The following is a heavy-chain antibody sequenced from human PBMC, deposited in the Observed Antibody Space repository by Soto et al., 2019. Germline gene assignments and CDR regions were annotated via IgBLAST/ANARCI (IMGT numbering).Heavy chain of an antibody. CDR3: AKDISDFWSGYEDYYMDV. D-gene: IGHD3-3*01. V-gene: IGHV3-30*18. CDR2: ISYDGSNK. Sequence: GGSLRLSCAASGFTFSSYGMHWVRQAPGKGLEWVAVISYDGSNKYYADSVKGRFTISRDNSKNTLYLQMNSLRAEDTAVYYCAKDISDFWSGYEDYYMDVWGKGTTVTVSS. CDR1: GFTFSSYG. J-gene: IGHJ6*03.